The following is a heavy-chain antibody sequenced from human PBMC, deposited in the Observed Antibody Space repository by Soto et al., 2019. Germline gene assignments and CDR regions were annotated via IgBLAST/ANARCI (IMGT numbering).Heavy chain of an antibody. V-gene: IGHV3-23*01. CDR3: AKDVMGDIVVVVAAFDY. D-gene: IGHD2-15*01. J-gene: IGHJ4*02. CDR2: ISGSGGST. Sequence: GGSLRLSCAASGFTFSSYAMSWVRQAPGKGLEWVSAISGSGGSTYYADSVKGRFTISRDNSKNTLYLQMNSLRAEDTAVYYCAKDVMGDIVVVVAAFDYWGQGTLVTVSS. CDR1: GFTFSSYA.